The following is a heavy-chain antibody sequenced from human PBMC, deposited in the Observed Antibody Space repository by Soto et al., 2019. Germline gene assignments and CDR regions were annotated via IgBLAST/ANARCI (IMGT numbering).Heavy chain of an antibody. CDR1: GLTFNAIA. J-gene: IGHJ4*02. D-gene: IGHD4-4*01. Sequence: DVQLLESGGGLVQPGGSLRPPCAASGLTFNAIAMPWVPQPPGRGREWVSAIGGSGGNRYYAGSVRGRFTISRDNSKDTVDLQMNSLRVEDTAVYYCARVASDYINSVDHWGQGILVSVSS. V-gene: IGHV3-23*01. CDR2: IGGSGGNR. CDR3: ARVASDYINSVDH.